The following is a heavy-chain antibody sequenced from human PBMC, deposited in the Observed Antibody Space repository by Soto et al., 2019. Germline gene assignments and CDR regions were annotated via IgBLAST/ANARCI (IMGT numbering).Heavy chain of an antibody. J-gene: IGHJ3*02. V-gene: IGHV3-21*01. CDR1: GFTFSSYS. CDR2: ISSSSSYI. D-gene: IGHD1-26*01. CDR3: ARAIVGAPTRGEAFDI. Sequence: GSLRLSCAASGFTFSSYSMNWVRQAPGKGLEWVSSISSSSSYIYYADSVKGRFTISRDNAKNSLYLQMNSLRAEDTAVYYCARAIVGAPTRGEAFDIWGQGTMVTVSS.